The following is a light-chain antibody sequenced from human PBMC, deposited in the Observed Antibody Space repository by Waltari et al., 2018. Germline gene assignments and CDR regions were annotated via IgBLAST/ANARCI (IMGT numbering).Light chain of an antibody. J-gene: IGLJ2*01. CDR3: QAWNTFIL. V-gene: IGLV3-1*01. CDR2: QDT. Sequence: SSELSQPPSISVSPGQTASIICSGDQLGCAYTSWYKQKPGQSPLLIIYQDTKRPSGIPERFSCSNSGNTATLTISGTQPLDEADYYCQAWNTFILFGGGTKLTVL. CDR1: QLGCAY.